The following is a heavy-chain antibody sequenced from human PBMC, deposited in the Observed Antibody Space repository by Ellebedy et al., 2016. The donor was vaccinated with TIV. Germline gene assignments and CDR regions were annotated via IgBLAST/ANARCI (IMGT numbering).Heavy chain of an antibody. V-gene: IGHV1-8*01. J-gene: IGHJ4*02. CDR3: ARAGDTMATINN. Sequence: ASVKVSXXTSGYSFTNNGINWVRQAAGQGLEWMGWMNPTSGDTGYEQKFQGRLTMTRNTSITTAYMELSSLRSDDTAVYYCARAGDTMATINNWGQGTLVTVSS. CDR1: GYSFTNNG. CDR2: MNPTSGDT. D-gene: IGHD5-24*01.